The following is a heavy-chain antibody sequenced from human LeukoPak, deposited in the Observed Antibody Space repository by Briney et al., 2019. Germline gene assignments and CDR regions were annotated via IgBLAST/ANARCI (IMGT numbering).Heavy chain of an antibody. Sequence: GGSLRLSCAASGFTFSSYNMNWVRRAPGKGLEWVSSISSSSSYIYYADSVKGRFTISRDNAKNSLYLQMNSLRAEDTAVYYCARDQTFYYDILTGYPPGYMDVWGKGTTVTVSS. CDR3: ARDQTFYYDILTGYPPGYMDV. CDR1: GFTFSSYN. CDR2: ISSSSSYI. J-gene: IGHJ6*03. D-gene: IGHD3-9*01. V-gene: IGHV3-21*01.